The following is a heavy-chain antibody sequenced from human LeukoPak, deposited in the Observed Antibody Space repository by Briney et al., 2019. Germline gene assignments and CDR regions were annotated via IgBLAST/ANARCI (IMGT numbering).Heavy chain of an antibody. V-gene: IGHV4-34*01. Sequence: SETLSLTCAVYGGSFSGYYWNWIRQPPGKGLEWIGEINHSGSTNYNPSLKSRVTISVDTSKNQFSLKLSSVTAADTAVYYCATSAPRGPPPTTYYYYYYYMDVWGKGTTVTISS. CDR2: INHSGST. D-gene: IGHD1-1*01. CDR3: ATSAPRGPPPTTYYYYYYYMDV. CDR1: GGSFSGYY. J-gene: IGHJ6*03.